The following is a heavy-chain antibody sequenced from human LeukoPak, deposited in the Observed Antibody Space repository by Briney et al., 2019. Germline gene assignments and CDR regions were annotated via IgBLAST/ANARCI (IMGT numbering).Heavy chain of an antibody. CDR3: ANTPNIWWFGESNWFDP. J-gene: IGHJ5*02. V-gene: IGHV3-23*01. CDR2: ISGSGGST. D-gene: IGHD3-10*01. Sequence: PGGSLRLSCAASGFTFSSYAMSWVRQAPGKGLEWVSAISGSGGSTYYADSVKGRFTISRDNSKNTLYLQMNSLRAEDTAVYYCANTPNIWWFGESNWFDPWGQGTLVTVSS. CDR1: GFTFSSYA.